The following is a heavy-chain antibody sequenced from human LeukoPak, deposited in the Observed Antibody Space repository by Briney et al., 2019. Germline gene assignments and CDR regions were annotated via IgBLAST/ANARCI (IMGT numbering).Heavy chain of an antibody. CDR1: GGTFSIYA. D-gene: IGHD6-6*01. J-gene: IGHJ4*02. CDR3: ARDGARGEFDY. Sequence: SVRVSSAASGGTFSIYAISWVRQAPGQGLEWMGGIIPIFGTANYAQKFQGRVTITADESTSTAYMELSSLRSEDTAVYYCARDGARGEFDYWGQGTLVTVSS. V-gene: IGHV1-69*13. CDR2: IIPIFGTA.